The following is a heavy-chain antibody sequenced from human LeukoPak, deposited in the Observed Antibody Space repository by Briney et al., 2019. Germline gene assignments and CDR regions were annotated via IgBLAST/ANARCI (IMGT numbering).Heavy chain of an antibody. V-gene: IGHV4-61*02. J-gene: IGHJ4*02. CDR2: IYTSGST. CDR1: GGSISSGSYY. D-gene: IGHD3-10*01. CDR3: ARDSGYYYGSGSYSPLDY. Sequence: SQTLSLTCTVSGGSISSGSYYWSWIRQPAGKGLEWIGRIYTSGSTNYNPSLKSRVTISVDTSKNQFSLKLSSVTAADTAVYYCARDSGYYYGSGSYSPLDYWGQGTLVTVSS.